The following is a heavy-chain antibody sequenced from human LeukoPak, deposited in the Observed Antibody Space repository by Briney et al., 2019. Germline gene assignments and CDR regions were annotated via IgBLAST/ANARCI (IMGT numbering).Heavy chain of an antibody. J-gene: IGHJ4*02. D-gene: IGHD6-13*01. V-gene: IGHV3-48*04. CDR2: ISSSSSTI. CDR1: GFTFSSYS. CDR3: ARDGGYSSSWHSFDY. Sequence: GGSLRLSCAASGFTFSSYSMNWVRQAPGKGLEWVSYISSSSSTIYYADSVKGRFTISRDNAKNSLYLQMNSLRVEDTAVYYCARDGGYSSSWHSFDYWGQGTLVTVSS.